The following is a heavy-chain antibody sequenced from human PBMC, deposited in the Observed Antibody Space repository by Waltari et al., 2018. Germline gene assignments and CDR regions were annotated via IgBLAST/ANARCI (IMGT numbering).Heavy chain of an antibody. J-gene: IGHJ5*02. CDR1: GGSISSSSYY. CDR3: ARHYVARDIVVVVAASFDP. V-gene: IGHV4-39*01. CDR2: IYYSGSP. Sequence: QLQLQESGPGLVKPSETLSLTCTVSGGSISSSSYYWGWIRQPPGKGLEWIGSIYYSGSPYDNPSLKCRVTISVDTSKNQFSLKLSSVTAADTAVYYCARHYVARDIVVVVAASFDPWGQGTLVTVSS. D-gene: IGHD2-15*01.